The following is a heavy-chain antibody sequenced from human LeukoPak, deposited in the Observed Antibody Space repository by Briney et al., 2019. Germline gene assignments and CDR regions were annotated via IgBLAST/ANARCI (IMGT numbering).Heavy chain of an antibody. Sequence: PSETLSLTCTVSGGSISSSSYYWGWIRQPPGKGLEWIGSIYYSGSTYYNPSLKSRVTMSVDTSKNQFSLKLSSVTAADTAAYYCASYSSSHLFVFDYWGQGTLVTVSS. V-gene: IGHV4-39*01. CDR3: ASYSSSHLFVFDY. CDR1: GGSISSSSYY. J-gene: IGHJ4*02. D-gene: IGHD6-13*01. CDR2: IYYSGST.